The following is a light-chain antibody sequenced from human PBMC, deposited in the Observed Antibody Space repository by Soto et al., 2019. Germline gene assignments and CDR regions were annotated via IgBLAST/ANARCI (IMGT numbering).Light chain of an antibody. J-gene: IGLJ2*01. CDR2: EVN. V-gene: IGLV2-8*01. CDR1: SNDLGAYNF. Sequence: QSVLTQPPSASGSPGQSVTISCTGTSNDLGAYNFISWYQQHPGKAPKLMIYEVNKRPSGVPDRFSGSKSGNTASLTVSGLHAEDAADYYCSSYGGSNNLLFGGGTKVTVL. CDR3: SSYGGSNNLL.